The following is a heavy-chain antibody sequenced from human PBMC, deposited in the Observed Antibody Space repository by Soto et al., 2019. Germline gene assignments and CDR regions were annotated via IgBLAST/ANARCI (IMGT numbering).Heavy chain of an antibody. V-gene: IGHV4-39*01. CDR1: GGSISSSSYY. Sequence: QLQLQESGPGLVKPSETLSLTCTVSGGSISSSSYYWGWIRQPPGKGLEWIGSIYYSGSTYYNPSLKIRVPISVYTFKTQFSLKLSSVTAADTAVYYCARHVAGYSSGLDYWGQGTLVIVSS. CDR3: ARHVAGYSSGLDY. J-gene: IGHJ4*02. D-gene: IGHD6-19*01. CDR2: IYYSGST.